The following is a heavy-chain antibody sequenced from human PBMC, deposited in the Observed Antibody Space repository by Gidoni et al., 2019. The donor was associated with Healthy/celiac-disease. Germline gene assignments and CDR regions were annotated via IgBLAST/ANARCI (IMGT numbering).Heavy chain of an antibody. CDR1: GFTFSSYC. V-gene: IGHV3-33*01. CDR3: ARGGKTIFGVVIQMEYMDV. J-gene: IGHJ6*03. D-gene: IGHD3-3*01. Sequence: VQPGRSLRLSCAASGFTFSSYCMHCVRQAPGKGREWVEVIGYDGSNKDYADSVKGRFTITRDNYKNTLYLQMNSLRAEDTAVYYCARGGKTIFGVVIQMEYMDVWGKGTTVTVSS. CDR2: IGYDGSNK.